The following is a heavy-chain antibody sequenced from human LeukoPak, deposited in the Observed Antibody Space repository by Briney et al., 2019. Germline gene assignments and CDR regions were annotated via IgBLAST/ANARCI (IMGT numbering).Heavy chain of an antibody. J-gene: IGHJ3*02. CDR1: GYTFNGYY. D-gene: IGHD6-19*01. CDR3: AREVAGTNDAFDI. CDR2: INPSGGST. V-gene: IGHV1-46*02. Sequence: ASVKVSCKASGYTFNGYYMHWVRQAPGQGLEWMGIINPSGGSTSYAQKFQGRVTMTRDMSTSTVYMELSSLRSEDTAVYYCAREVAGTNDAFDIWGQGTMVTVSS.